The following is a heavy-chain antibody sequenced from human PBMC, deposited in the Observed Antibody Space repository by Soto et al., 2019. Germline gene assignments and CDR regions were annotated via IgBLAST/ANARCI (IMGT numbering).Heavy chain of an antibody. D-gene: IGHD6-6*01. J-gene: IGHJ4*02. CDR3: ARGITGSYGFDY. CDR1: GFTFNSYW. V-gene: IGHV3-74*01. CDR2: VNSDGSST. Sequence: EVQLVESGGDLVQPGGSLRLSCAASGFTFNSYWMHWVRQAPGKGLVWVSRVNSDGSSTNYADSVKGRFTISRDNAKYTVYLQMNSLRAEDTAVFYCARGITGSYGFDYWGQGTLVTVSS.